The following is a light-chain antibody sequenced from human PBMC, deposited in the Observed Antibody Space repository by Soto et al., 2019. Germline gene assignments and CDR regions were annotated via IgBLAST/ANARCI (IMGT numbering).Light chain of an antibody. CDR2: EVS. CDR3: SSYTSSSTLEGV. V-gene: IGLV2-14*01. Sequence: QSALTQPASVSGSPGQSITISCTGTSSDVGGYKYVSWYQQHPGKAPKLMIYEVSNRPSGVSNHFSGSKSGNTASLTISGLQAEDEADYYCSSYTSSSTLEGVFGGGTKLTVL. CDR1: SSDVGGYKY. J-gene: IGLJ3*02.